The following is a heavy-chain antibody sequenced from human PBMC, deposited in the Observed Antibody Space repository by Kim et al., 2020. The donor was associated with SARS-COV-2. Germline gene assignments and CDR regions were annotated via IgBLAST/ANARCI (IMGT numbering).Heavy chain of an antibody. Sequence: SETLSLTCTVSGGSISSYYWSWIRQPPGKGLEWIGYIYYSGSTNYNPSLKSRVTISVDTSKNQFSLKLSSVTAADTAVYYCARSSYSSSSCDYWGQGTLV. CDR3: ARSSYSSSSCDY. D-gene: IGHD6-6*01. CDR1: GGSISSYY. J-gene: IGHJ4*02. CDR2: IYYSGST. V-gene: IGHV4-59*01.